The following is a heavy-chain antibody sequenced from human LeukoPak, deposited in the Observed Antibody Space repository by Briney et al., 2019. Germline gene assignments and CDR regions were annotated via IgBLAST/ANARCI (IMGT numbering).Heavy chain of an antibody. CDR3: ARHDYYGSLNWIDP. CDR1: GGSLSSPNYY. D-gene: IGHD3-10*01. V-gene: IGHV4-39*01. Sequence: SETLSLTCIVSGGSLSSPNYYWGWIHQPPGKGLEWIGSIYYSGTTYYNPSLKSRLNISVDTSKNQFSLKLTSVTAADTAVYYCARHDYYGSLNWIDPWGQGTLITVSS. J-gene: IGHJ5*02. CDR2: IYYSGTT.